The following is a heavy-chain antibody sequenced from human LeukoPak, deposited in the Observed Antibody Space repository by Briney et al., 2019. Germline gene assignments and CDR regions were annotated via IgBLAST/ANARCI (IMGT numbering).Heavy chain of an antibody. Sequence: PSETLSLTCIVSGGSISSSRYYGGWIRQPPGKGLEWIGSISYNGNPFYNPSLRSRVTISVDTSKNQFSLKLSSVTAADTAVYFCATSRGAFTVLPSSWGQGTLVAVSS. J-gene: IGHJ5*02. CDR2: ISYNGNP. CDR3: ATSRGAFTVLPSS. D-gene: IGHD2-15*01. V-gene: IGHV4-39*01. CDR1: GGSISSSRYY.